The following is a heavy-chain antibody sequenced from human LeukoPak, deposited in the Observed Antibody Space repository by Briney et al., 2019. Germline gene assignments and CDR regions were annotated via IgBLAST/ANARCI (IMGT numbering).Heavy chain of an antibody. CDR1: GFTFSTYW. V-gene: IGHV3-74*01. CDR2: INSDGSSI. J-gene: IGHJ4*02. D-gene: IGHD5-18*01. Sequence: GGSLRLSCAASGFTFSTYWIHWVRQAPGKGLVWVSRINSDGSSINYADSVKGRFTISRDNAKNTVYLQMNSLRVQDTAVYYCVRGYDFWGQGTLVTVSS. CDR3: VRGYDF.